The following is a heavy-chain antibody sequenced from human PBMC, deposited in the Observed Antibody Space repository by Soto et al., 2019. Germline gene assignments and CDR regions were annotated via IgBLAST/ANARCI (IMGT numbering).Heavy chain of an antibody. D-gene: IGHD3-9*01. J-gene: IGHJ4*02. CDR3: ARTSFLYYDILTGYYTPVDY. V-gene: IGHV4-34*01. CDR2: INHSGST. CDR1: GGSFSGYY. Sequence: SETLSLTCAVYGGSFSGYYWSWIRQPPGKGLEWIGEINHSGSTNYNPTLKSRATISVDTSNNQFSLKLSSVTAADTAVYYCARTSFLYYDILTGYYTPVDYWGQGTLVTVSS.